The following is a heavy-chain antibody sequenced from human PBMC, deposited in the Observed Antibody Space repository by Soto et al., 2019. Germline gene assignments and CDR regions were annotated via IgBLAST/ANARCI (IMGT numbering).Heavy chain of an antibody. CDR1: GFTFSNDA. V-gene: IGHV3-23*01. Sequence: EMQLLESGGGLVQPGGSLRLSCAASGFTFSNDAMTWVRQAPGKGLEWVSTMSGSGGSTFYADSVKGRFTISRDNSKNTLYLQMNGLRAEDTAVYYCAKMPAAIKTFDYRGQGTLVTVSS. CDR3: AKMPAAIKTFDY. D-gene: IGHD2-2*01. J-gene: IGHJ4*02. CDR2: MSGSGGST.